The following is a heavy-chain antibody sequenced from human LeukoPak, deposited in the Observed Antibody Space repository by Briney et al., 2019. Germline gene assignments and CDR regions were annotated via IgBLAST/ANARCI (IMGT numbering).Heavy chain of an antibody. CDR3: ARFYDSSGYHNN. Sequence: ASVKVSCKASGYTFTGYDMHWVRQAPGQGLEWMGRINPNSGGTNYAQKFQGRVTMTRDTSISTAYMELSRLRSDDTAVYYCARFYDSSGYHNNWGQGTLVTVSS. V-gene: IGHV1-2*06. D-gene: IGHD3-22*01. CDR2: INPNSGGT. J-gene: IGHJ4*02. CDR1: GYTFTGYD.